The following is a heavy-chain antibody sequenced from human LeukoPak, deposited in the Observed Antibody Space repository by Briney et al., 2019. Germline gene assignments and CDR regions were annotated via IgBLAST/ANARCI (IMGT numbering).Heavy chain of an antibody. CDR1: GGSISSSSYY. V-gene: IGHV3-11*01. CDR3: ARVKGAYYDSSGYYYSY. D-gene: IGHD3-22*01. CDR2: ISSSGSTI. Sequence: PSETLSLTCTVSGGSISSSSYYWGWIRQAPGKGLEWVSYISSSGSTIYYADSVKGRFTISRDNAKNSLYLQMNSLRAEDTAVYYCARVKGAYYDSSGYYYSYWGQGTLVTVSS. J-gene: IGHJ4*02.